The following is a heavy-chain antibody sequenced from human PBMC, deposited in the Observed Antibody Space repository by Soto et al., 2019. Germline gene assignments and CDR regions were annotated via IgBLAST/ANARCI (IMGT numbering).Heavy chain of an antibody. Sequence: SETLSLTCTVSGGSISSSSYYWGWIRQPPGKGLEWIGSIYYSGSTYYNPSLKSRVTISVDTSKNQFSLKLSSVTAADTAVYYCAYGGQWLLLGYFDYWGQGTLVTVSS. J-gene: IGHJ4*02. D-gene: IGHD3-22*01. CDR1: GGSISSSSYY. V-gene: IGHV4-39*01. CDR3: AYGGQWLLLGYFDY. CDR2: IYYSGST.